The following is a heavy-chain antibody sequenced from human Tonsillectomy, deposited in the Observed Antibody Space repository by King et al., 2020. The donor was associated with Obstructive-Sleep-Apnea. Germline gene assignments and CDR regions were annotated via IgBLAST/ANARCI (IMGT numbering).Heavy chain of an antibody. CDR1: GFTFSRYW. CDR2: INSDGSST. V-gene: IGHV3-74*01. CDR3: TAGYSYGWHYFDY. J-gene: IGHJ4*02. D-gene: IGHD5-18*01. Sequence: VQLVESGGGLVQPGGSLRLSCAASGFTFSRYWMHWGRQAPGKGLVWVSRINSDGSSTRYADSVKGRFTISSDNAKNTLYPQMNRLRAEATAVYYCTAGYSYGWHYFDYWGQGTLVTVSS.